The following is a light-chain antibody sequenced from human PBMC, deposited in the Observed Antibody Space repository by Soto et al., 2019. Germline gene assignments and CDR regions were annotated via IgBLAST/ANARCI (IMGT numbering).Light chain of an antibody. Sequence: DIQLTQSPSFLSASVGDRVTITFRASQGVNIFLAWFQQKPGKAPNLLISAASTLQSGVPSRFSGSGSVTEFTLTITSLQPEDSATYYCQQYNSYRAFGQGTKVDIK. CDR2: AAS. CDR1: QGVNIF. V-gene: IGKV1-9*01. J-gene: IGKJ1*01. CDR3: QQYNSYRA.